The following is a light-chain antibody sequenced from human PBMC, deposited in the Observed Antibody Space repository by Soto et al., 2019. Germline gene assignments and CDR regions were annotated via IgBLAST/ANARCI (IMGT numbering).Light chain of an antibody. CDR1: QSFSSN. J-gene: IGKJ4*01. CDR2: GSS. V-gene: IGKV3-15*01. CDR3: QQYNNWPQT. Sequence: EIVMTQSPATLSVSPVERATLSCRASQSFSSNLACYQQNPCQHPRLLSYGSSTRSTGIPARFSGSVSGTEFTLTISSLQSEDFAVYYCQQYNNWPQTFGGGTKVELK.